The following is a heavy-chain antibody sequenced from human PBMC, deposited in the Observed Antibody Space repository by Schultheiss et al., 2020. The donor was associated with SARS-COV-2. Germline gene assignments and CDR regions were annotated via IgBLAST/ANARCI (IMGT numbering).Heavy chain of an antibody. V-gene: IGHV5-10-1*01. J-gene: IGHJ4*02. D-gene: IGHD3-22*01. CDR2: IDPRDSYV. CDR1: GYTFGDYW. Sequence: GGSLRLSCEGSGYTFGDYWITWVRRMPGKGLEWMGRIDPRDSYVNYSPSFQGHVTISVDKSLSTAYVQWSSLRASDTAVYYCARHQTMTSPFHYWGQGTLVTVS. CDR3: ARHQTMTSPFHY.